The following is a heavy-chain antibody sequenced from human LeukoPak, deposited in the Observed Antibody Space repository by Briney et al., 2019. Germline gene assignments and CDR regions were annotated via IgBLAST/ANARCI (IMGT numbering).Heavy chain of an antibody. CDR1: GGTFSSYA. J-gene: IGHJ4*02. Sequence: SVKVSCKASGGTFSSYAISWVRQAPGQGLEWMGGIIPIFGTANYAQKFQGRVTITADESMSTGYMELSSLRSEDTAVYYCASKRGYSYGLDYWGQGTLVTVSS. CDR3: ASKRGYSYGLDY. D-gene: IGHD5-18*01. V-gene: IGHV1-69*13. CDR2: IIPIFGTA.